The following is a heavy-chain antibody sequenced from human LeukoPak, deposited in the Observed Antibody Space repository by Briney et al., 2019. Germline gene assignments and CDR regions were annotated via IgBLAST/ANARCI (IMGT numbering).Heavy chain of an antibody. CDR3: ARTPPDTYYDFWSGYAPGSFYFDY. CDR2: INPNSGGT. J-gene: IGHJ4*02. Sequence: XSVKVSCKASGYTFTCYYMHWVRQAPGQGLEWMGWINPNSGGTNYAQKFQGRVTMTRDTSISTAYMELSRLRSDDTAVYYCARTPPDTYYDFWSGYAPGSFYFDYWGQGTLVTVSS. CDR1: GYTFTCYY. V-gene: IGHV1-2*02. D-gene: IGHD3-3*01.